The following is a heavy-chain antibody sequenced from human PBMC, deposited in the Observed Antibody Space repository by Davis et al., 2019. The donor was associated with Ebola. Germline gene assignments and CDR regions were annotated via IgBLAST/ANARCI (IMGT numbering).Heavy chain of an antibody. D-gene: IGHD1-26*01. CDR2: INKDGGQK. J-gene: IGHJ4*02. CDR3: ARDVSGSYDY. V-gene: IGHV3-7*01. CDR1: GFTFSSYW. Sequence: GESLKISCAASGFTFSSYWMSWVRQAPGKGLEWVANINKDGGQKYYVDSMKGRVTISRDNAKNSLYLQMNSLRAEDTAVYYCARDVSGSYDYWGQGTLVTVSS.